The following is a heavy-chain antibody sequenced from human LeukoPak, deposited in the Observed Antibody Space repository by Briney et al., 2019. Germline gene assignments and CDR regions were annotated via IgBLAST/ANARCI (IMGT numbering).Heavy chain of an antibody. CDR3: ARGLIAAAGTRNYYYYYMDV. CDR2: INHSGST. J-gene: IGHJ6*03. V-gene: IGHV4-34*01. D-gene: IGHD6-13*01. Sequence: SETLSLTCAVYGGSFSGYYWSWIRQPPGKGLEWIGEINHSGSTNYNPSLKSRVTTSVDTSKNQFSLKLSSVTAADTAVYYCARGLIAAAGTRNYYYYYMDVWGKGTTVTVSS. CDR1: GGSFSGYY.